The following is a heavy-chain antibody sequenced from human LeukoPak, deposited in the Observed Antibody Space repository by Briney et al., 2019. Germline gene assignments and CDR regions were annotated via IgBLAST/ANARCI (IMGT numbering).Heavy chain of an antibody. J-gene: IGHJ4*02. V-gene: IGHV3-23*01. Sequence: GGSLRLSSAASGFTFSSYAMNWVRQAPGKGLEWVSAIPGGGGSTYYADSVKGRFTVSRDNSKNTLYLQMNSLRDEDTAVYYCAKDHPHWGSSFQYWGQGTLVTVSS. CDR1: GFTFSSYA. CDR2: IPGGGGST. D-gene: IGHD7-27*01. CDR3: AKDHPHWGSSFQY.